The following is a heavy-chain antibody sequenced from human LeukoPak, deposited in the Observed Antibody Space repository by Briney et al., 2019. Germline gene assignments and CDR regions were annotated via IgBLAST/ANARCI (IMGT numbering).Heavy chain of an antibody. Sequence: SGGSLRLSCVASGFTFSNYGIHWVRQAPGKGLEWVAFIWYDGSYKYYADSVKGRFTISRDNAKNSLYLQMYSLRAEDTAVYYCARVHSSGWYGAFDIWGQGTMVTVSS. CDR3: ARVHSSGWYGAFDI. CDR1: GFTFSNYG. D-gene: IGHD6-19*01. CDR2: IWYDGSYK. J-gene: IGHJ3*02. V-gene: IGHV3-33*01.